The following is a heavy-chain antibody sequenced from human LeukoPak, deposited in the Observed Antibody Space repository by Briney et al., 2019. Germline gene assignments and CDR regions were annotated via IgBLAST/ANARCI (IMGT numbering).Heavy chain of an antibody. J-gene: IGHJ5*02. CDR2: INPIFGTD. CDR1: GGTFSSHF. CDR3: ARDEEGDCGGDCYNWFDH. D-gene: IGHD2-21*02. Sequence: ASVKVSCKASGGTFSSHFISWVRQAPGQGLEWMGGINPIFGTDHYAQKFQDRVTITADISTNTVYMELSNLRSEDTAMYYCARDEEGDCGGDCYNWFDHWGQGTLVTVSS. V-gene: IGHV1-69*06.